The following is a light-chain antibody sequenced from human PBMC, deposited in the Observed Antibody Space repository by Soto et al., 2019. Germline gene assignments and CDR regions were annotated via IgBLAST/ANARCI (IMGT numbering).Light chain of an antibody. CDR2: DVS. V-gene: IGLV2-14*01. Sequence: QSALTQPASVSGSPGQSITISCTGTSSDVGGYNYVSWYQQHPGKAPKLMIYDVSNRPSGVSNRFSGTKSGKTASLTISGHQAEDEADYYCSSYTSSSTRVFGGGTKLTVL. CDR1: SSDVGGYNY. CDR3: SSYTSSSTRV. J-gene: IGLJ2*01.